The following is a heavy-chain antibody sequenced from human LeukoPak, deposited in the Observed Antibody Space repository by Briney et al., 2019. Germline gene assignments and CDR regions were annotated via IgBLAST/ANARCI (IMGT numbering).Heavy chain of an antibody. D-gene: IGHD2-15*01. Sequence: SVKVSCKASGGTFSSYAISWVRQAPGQGLEWMGRIIPILGIANYAQKFQGRVTITADKSTSTAYMELSSLRSEDTAVYYCARANGVASSYYFDYWGQGTLVTVSS. CDR1: GGTFSSYA. V-gene: IGHV1-69*04. CDR3: ARANGVASSYYFDY. CDR2: IIPILGIA. J-gene: IGHJ4*02.